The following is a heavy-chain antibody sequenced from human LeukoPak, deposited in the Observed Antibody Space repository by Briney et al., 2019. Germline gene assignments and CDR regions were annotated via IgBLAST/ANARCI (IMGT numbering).Heavy chain of an antibody. CDR2: ISAYNGNT. D-gene: IGHD4-17*01. Sequence: ASVKVSCKASGYTFTSYAISWVRQAPGQGLEWMGWISAYNGNTHYAQKVQDRVTMTTDTSTSTAYMELRSLRSDDTAVYYCARRALPTVIDEGAFDIWGQGTLVTVSS. J-gene: IGHJ4*02. CDR1: GYTFTSYA. V-gene: IGHV1-18*01. CDR3: ARRALPTVIDEGAFDI.